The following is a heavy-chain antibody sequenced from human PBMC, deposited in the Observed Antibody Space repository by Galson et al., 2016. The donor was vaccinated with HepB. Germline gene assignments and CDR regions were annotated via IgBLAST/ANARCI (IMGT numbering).Heavy chain of an antibody. CDR3: ARQLGWAFAGTAGIFDY. CDR1: GYTFTSYW. Sequence: QSGAEVKKPGESLKISCKGSGYTFTSYWIGWVRQMPGKGLEWMGIIYPGDSDTKYSPSFEGQVTISVDKSIATAYLEWSSLKASDTAIYYCARQLGWAFAGTAGIFDYWGQGTLVTVSS. V-gene: IGHV5-51*01. J-gene: IGHJ4*02. CDR2: IYPGDSDT. D-gene: IGHD2-21*01.